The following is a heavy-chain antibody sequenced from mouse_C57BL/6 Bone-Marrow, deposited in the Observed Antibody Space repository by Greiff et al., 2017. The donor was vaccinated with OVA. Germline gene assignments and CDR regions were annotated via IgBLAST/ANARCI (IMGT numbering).Heavy chain of an antibody. CDR1: GYTFTSYW. CDR3: ARSWNGYYAMDY. CDR2: IDPSDSET. V-gene: IGHV1-52*01. Sequence: QVQLKESGAELAKPGASVKLSCKASGYTFTSYWMHWVKQRPIQGLEWIGNIDPSDSETHYNQKFKDKATLTVDKSSSTAYMQLSSLTSEDSAVYYCARSWNGYYAMDYWGQGTSVTVSS. J-gene: IGHJ4*01.